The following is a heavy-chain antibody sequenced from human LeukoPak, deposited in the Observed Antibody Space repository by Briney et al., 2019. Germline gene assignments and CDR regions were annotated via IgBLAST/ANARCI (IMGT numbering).Heavy chain of an antibody. D-gene: IGHD1-26*01. CDR2: ISGRGDST. CDR1: GFTFYTYA. J-gene: IGHJ4*02. CDR3: AKEVVGATVDY. V-gene: IGHV3-23*01. Sequence: GGSLRLSCAASGFTFYTYAMSWVRQAPGKGLEWVSAISGRGDSTNYADSVKGRFTISRDNSKNTLYLQMNSLRAEDTAVYYCAKEVVGATVDYWGQGTLVTVSS.